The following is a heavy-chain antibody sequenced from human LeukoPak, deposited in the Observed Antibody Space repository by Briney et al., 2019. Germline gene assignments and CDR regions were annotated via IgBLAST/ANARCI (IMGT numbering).Heavy chain of an antibody. Sequence: ASVKVSCKASGYTFTSYGISWVRQAPGQGLEWMGWISAYNGNTNYAQKLQGRVTMTTDTSTSTAYMALRSLRSDDTAVYYCARGGDIVVVPAAFDYGGQGTLVTVSS. J-gene: IGHJ4*02. CDR1: GYTFTSYG. D-gene: IGHD2-2*01. CDR2: ISAYNGNT. V-gene: IGHV1-18*01. CDR3: ARGGDIVVVPAAFDY.